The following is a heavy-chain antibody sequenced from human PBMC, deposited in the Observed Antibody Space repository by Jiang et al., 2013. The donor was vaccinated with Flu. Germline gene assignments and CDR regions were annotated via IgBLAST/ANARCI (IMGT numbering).Heavy chain of an antibody. CDR3: ARLRSDPYDSSGYYVDY. Sequence: GSGLVKPSETLSLTCTVSGGSITSSNIYWGWIRQPPGKGLEWIGNIYYSGSTYYNPSLRSRVTISVDPSKNQFSLKLSSVTAADTAVYYCARLRSDPYDSSGYYVDYWG. CDR1: GGSITSSNIY. J-gene: IGHJ4*01. CDR2: IYYSGST. V-gene: IGHV4-39*01. D-gene: IGHD3-22*01.